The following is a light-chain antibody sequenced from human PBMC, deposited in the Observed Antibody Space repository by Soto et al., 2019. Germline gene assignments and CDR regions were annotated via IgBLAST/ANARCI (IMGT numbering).Light chain of an antibody. V-gene: IGKV3-11*01. J-gene: IGKJ5*01. CDR2: DAS. CDR1: QSVSSY. Sequence: EIVFTQSPATVSLSPGERATLSCRASQSVSSYLLWYQQKPGQTPRLLIYDASNRATGIPARFSGSGSETDFTLTISSLEPEDFAVYYCQHRMNWPLTFGQGTRLEIK. CDR3: QHRMNWPLT.